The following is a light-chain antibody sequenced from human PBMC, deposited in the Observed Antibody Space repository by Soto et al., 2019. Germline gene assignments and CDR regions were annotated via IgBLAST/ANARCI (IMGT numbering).Light chain of an antibody. CDR2: KAS. Sequence: DIQMTQSPSTLSASVGDXVTITCRASQSISSWLAWYQQKPGKAPKLLIYKASSLESGVPSRFSGSGSGTEFTLTISSLQPDDFATYYCQQYNSYPWTFGQGTRWISN. J-gene: IGKJ1*01. CDR1: QSISSW. V-gene: IGKV1-5*03. CDR3: QQYNSYPWT.